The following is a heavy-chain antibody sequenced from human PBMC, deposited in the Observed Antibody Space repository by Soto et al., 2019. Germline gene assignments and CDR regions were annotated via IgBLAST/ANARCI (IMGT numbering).Heavy chain of an antibody. CDR2: IYYSGST. V-gene: IGHV4-59*08. D-gene: IGHD6-19*01. CDR3: AAGYSSGWVDY. CDR1: GGSISSYY. Sequence: QVQLQESGPGLVKPSETLSLTCTVSGGSISSYYWSWIRQPPGKGLEWIGYIYYSGSTNYNPSLKSRVTISVDTSKNQFSLKLSSVTAADTAVYYCAAGYSSGWVDYWGQGTLVTVSS. J-gene: IGHJ4*02.